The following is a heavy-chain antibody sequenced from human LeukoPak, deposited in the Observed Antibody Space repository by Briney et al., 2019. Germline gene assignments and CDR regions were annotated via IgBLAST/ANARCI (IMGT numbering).Heavy chain of an antibody. Sequence: KPSGTLSLTCAVSGGSISSSNWWSWVRQPPGKGLERIGEINHSGSTNYNPSLKSRVTISVDKSKNQFSLKLSSVTAADTAVYYCARAIAIPGGGLDYGPDVWGQGATVTVSS. V-gene: IGHV4-4*02. CDR3: ARAIAIPGGGLDYGPDV. J-gene: IGHJ6*02. D-gene: IGHD3-16*01. CDR1: GGSISSSNW. CDR2: INHSGST.